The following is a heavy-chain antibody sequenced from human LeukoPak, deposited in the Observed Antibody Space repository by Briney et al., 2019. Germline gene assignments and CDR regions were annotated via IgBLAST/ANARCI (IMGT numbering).Heavy chain of an antibody. J-gene: IGHJ4*02. D-gene: IGHD1-26*01. Sequence: GGSLRLSCAASGFTFSSYWMSWVRQAPGKGLEWVANINKDGGEKYYVDSVKGRFTISRDNAKNSLYLQMNSLRADDTAVYYCVKDPPPRYSGSPPAYWGQGTLVTVSS. V-gene: IGHV3-7*03. CDR1: GFTFSSYW. CDR2: INKDGGEK. CDR3: VKDPPPRYSGSPPAY.